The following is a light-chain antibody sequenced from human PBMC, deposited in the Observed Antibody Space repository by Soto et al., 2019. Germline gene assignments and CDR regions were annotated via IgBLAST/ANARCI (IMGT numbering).Light chain of an antibody. J-gene: IGLJ1*01. CDR1: SSDIGGYNY. CDR3: NSYTSSSTLYV. CDR2: EVS. V-gene: IGLV2-14*01. Sequence: QSALTQPASVSGSPGQSITISCTGTSSDIGGYNYVSWYQQHPGKAPKLMLYEVSNRPSGVSNRFSGFKSGNTASLTITGLQAEDEADYYCNSYTSSSTLYVFGTGTKLTAL.